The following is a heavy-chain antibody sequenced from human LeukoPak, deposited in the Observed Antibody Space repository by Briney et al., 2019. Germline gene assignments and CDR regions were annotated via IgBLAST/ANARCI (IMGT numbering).Heavy chain of an antibody. CDR1: GFTFSCYN. CDR3: TRGTPTTRDFDY. V-gene: IGHV3-21*01. D-gene: IGHD4-11*01. J-gene: IGHJ4*02. Sequence: GSLSLSCAASGFTFSCYNMNWVRPAPGKGLEWVSSISSGSSYIYYSDSVQGRFTISRDNAKNSLYLQMNSLRAEDTAVYYCTRGTPTTRDFDYWGQGTLVTVSS. CDR2: ISSGSSYI.